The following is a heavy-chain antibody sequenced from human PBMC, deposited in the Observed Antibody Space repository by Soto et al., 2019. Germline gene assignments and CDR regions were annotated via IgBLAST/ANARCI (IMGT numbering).Heavy chain of an antibody. CDR1: GDFISSGDYY. CDR2: IYYSGYT. Sequence: QVQLQESGPGLVKPSQTLSLTCTVSGDFISSGDYYWGWIRQHPDKGLEWIGYIYYSGYTYYNPSLESRVSMSIDTSKNQFSLKLTSVTAADTAVYYCARDGGENAMDVWGQGTTVTVSS. J-gene: IGHJ6*02. D-gene: IGHD2-15*01. V-gene: IGHV4-31*03. CDR3: ARDGGENAMDV.